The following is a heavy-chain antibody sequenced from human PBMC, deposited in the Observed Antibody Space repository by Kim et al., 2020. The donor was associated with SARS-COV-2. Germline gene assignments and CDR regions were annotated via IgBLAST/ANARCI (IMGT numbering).Heavy chain of an antibody. CDR3: AKAGTSPYYYYYYMDV. CDR2: ISGSGDST. V-gene: IGHV3-23*01. Sequence: GGSLRLSCAASGFTFSNYAMSWVRQAPGKGLEWVSTISGSGDSTYYADSVKGRFTISRENSKNTLYLQMNSLRAEDTAVYYCAKAGTSPYYYYYYMDVWGKGTTVTVSS. D-gene: IGHD2-2*01. CDR1: GFTFSNYA. J-gene: IGHJ6*03.